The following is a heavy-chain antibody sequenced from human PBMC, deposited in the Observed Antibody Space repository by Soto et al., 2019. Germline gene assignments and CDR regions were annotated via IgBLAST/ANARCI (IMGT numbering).Heavy chain of an antibody. CDR2: IYYSGST. CDR1: GGSINSSSYF. CDR3: ARHYSSGSSNWFDP. D-gene: IGHD6-19*01. Sequence: LSLTCSVSGGSINSSSYFWVWFRQPPGKGLEWIGSIYYSGSTYYNPSLRSRVTISVDTSKNQFSLKLSSVTAADTAVFYCARHYSSGSSNWFDPWGQGTLVTVSS. J-gene: IGHJ5*02. V-gene: IGHV4-39*01.